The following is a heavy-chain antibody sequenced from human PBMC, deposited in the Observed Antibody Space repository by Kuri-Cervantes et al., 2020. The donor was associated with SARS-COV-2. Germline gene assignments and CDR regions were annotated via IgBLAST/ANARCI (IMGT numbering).Heavy chain of an antibody. Sequence: GESLKISCAASGFTFSSYSMNWVRQAPGKGLEWVSYISSSSSTIYYADPVKGRFTISRDNAKNSLYLQMNSLRDEETAVYYCAREGYYDSSGYFDYWGQGTLVTVSS. D-gene: IGHD3-22*01. V-gene: IGHV3-48*02. CDR3: AREGYYDSSGYFDY. J-gene: IGHJ4*02. CDR2: ISSSSSTI. CDR1: GFTFSSYS.